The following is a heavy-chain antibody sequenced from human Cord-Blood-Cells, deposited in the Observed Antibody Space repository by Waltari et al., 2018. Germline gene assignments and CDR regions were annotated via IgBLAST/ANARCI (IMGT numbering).Heavy chain of an antibody. CDR3: ARYRIGTFDY. V-gene: IGHV4-59*01. CDR1: GGSISSYS. Sequence: QVQLQESGPGLVKPSETLSLTCTVSGGSISSYSWSWFRQRPGKGLEWIGAIYYSGSTNYNPSLKSRVTISVDTSKNQFSRKLSSVTAADTAVYYCARYRIGTFDYWGQGTLVTVSS. J-gene: IGHJ4*02. D-gene: IGHD1-1*01. CDR2: IYYSGST.